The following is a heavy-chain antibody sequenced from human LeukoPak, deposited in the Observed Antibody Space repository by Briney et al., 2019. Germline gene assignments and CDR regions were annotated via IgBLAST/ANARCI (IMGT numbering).Heavy chain of an antibody. CDR1: GFTFSSYD. D-gene: IGHD3-10*01. CDR3: VRGYGSGSPSFDF. V-gene: IGHV3-13*01. CDR2: ISTSGDT. Sequence: GGSLRLSCAASGFTFSSYDMHWVCQVTGKGLEWVSGISTSGDTYYVGSVKGRFTISRENAKNSLYLQMNSLSAGDTAVYYCVRGYGSGSPSFDFWGQGTLVTVSS. J-gene: IGHJ4*02.